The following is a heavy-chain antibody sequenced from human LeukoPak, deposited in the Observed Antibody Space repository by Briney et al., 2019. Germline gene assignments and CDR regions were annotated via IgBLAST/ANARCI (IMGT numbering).Heavy chain of an antibody. V-gene: IGHV3-7*03. J-gene: IGHJ4*02. D-gene: IGHD3-9*01. Sequence: GGSLRLSCAAAGFIFRNYWMGWVRQAPGKGLEWVANINEDGSEKYYVDSVKGRFTISRDNSKNTLYLQMNSLRAEDTAVYYCAKDERHVLRYFDWLLYFDYWGQGTLVTVSS. CDR1: GFIFRNYW. CDR3: AKDERHVLRYFDWLLYFDY. CDR2: INEDGSEK.